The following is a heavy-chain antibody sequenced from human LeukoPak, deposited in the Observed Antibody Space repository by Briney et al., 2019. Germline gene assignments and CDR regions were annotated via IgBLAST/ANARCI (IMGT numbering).Heavy chain of an antibody. Sequence: SETLSLTCTVSGGSISSSSYYWGWIRQPPGKGLEWIGSIYYSGSTYYNPSLKSRVTISVDTSKNQFSLKLSSVTAADTAVFYCARHRMGSCTGGSCYMYYFDYWGQGTLVTVSS. CDR1: GGSISSSSYY. J-gene: IGHJ4*02. V-gene: IGHV4-39*01. D-gene: IGHD2-15*01. CDR2: IYYSGST. CDR3: ARHRMGSCTGGSCYMYYFDY.